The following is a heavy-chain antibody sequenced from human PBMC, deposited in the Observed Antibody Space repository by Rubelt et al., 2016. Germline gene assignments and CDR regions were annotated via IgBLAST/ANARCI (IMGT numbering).Heavy chain of an antibody. Sequence: GRQAPGQGLEWMGWISAYNGNTNYAQKLQGRVTMTTDTSTSTAYMELSSLRSEDTAVYYCARDKVAGYYSYFDYWGQGTLVTVSS. CDR2: ISAYNGNT. CDR3: ARDKVAGYYSYFDY. V-gene: IGHV1-18*01. D-gene: IGHD1-26*01. J-gene: IGHJ4*02.